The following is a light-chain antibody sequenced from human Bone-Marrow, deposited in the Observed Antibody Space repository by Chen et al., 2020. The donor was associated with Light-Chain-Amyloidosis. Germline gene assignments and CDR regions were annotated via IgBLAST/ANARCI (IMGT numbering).Light chain of an antibody. V-gene: IGLV3-21*02. CDR2: DDS. J-gene: IGLJ3*02. Sequence: SYVLTQPPSVSVAPGQTASITCGGNNIGSKDVHWYQQKPGQAPVLVVYDDSDRPSGIPERISGSNSGNTATLTIIRGAAGDDADYYCQVCDRSRDLIWVFGGGTKLTVL. CDR3: QVCDRSRDLIWV. CDR1: NIGSKD.